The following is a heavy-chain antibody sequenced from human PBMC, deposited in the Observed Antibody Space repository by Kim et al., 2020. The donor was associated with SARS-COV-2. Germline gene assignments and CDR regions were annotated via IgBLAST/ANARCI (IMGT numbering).Heavy chain of an antibody. CDR3: AKVVRGDGYRMYYYYYGMDV. CDR2: ISYDGSNK. J-gene: IGHJ6*02. D-gene: IGHD5-12*01. V-gene: IGHV3-30*18. Sequence: GGSLRPSCAASGFTFRNYGIHWVRQAPGKGLEWVAVISYDGSNKYYADSVKGRFTVSRDNSKNTVYLQMNSLRPEDTAVYYCAKVVRGDGYRMYYYYYGMDVWGQGTTVTVSS. CDR1: GFTFRNYG.